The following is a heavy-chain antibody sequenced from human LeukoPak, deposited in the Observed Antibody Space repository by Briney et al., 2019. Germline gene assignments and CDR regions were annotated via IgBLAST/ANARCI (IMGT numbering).Heavy chain of an antibody. Sequence: PSETLSLTCTVSGGSISSYYWSWIRQPPGKGLEWIGEINHSGSTNYNPSLKSRVTISVDTSKNQFSLKLSSVTAADTAVYYCARRAYSYGSYYGMDVWGQGTTVTVSS. CDR3: ARRAYSYGSYYGMDV. D-gene: IGHD5-18*01. CDR2: INHSGST. J-gene: IGHJ6*02. V-gene: IGHV4-34*01. CDR1: GGSISSYY.